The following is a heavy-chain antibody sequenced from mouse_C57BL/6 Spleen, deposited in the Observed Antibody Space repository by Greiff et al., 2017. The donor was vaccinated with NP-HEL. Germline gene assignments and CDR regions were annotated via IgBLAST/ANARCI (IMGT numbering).Heavy chain of an antibody. V-gene: IGHV1-69*01. CDR2: IDPSDSYT. CDR3: ARDLYDYGSFAY. J-gene: IGHJ3*01. Sequence: QQSCKASGYTFTSYWMHWVKQRPGQGLEWIGEIDPSDSYTNYNQKFKGKSTLTVDKSSSTAYMQLSSLTSEDSAVYYCARDLYDYGSFAYWGQGTLVTVSA. D-gene: IGHD2-4*01. CDR1: GYTFTSYW.